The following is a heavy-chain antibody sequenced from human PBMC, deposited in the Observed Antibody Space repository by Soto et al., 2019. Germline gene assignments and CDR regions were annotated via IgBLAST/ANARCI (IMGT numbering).Heavy chain of an antibody. J-gene: IGHJ4*02. D-gene: IGHD3-9*01. CDR2: IYYSGST. CDR3: ARHFSVDHFDY. V-gene: IGHV4-39*01. Sequence: SETLSLPCTASVDSITSNSYFWAWIRQPPGKGLEWIGSIYYSGSTYHNPSLKSRVTISVDRSNNQFSLKLTSVTAADTAVYYCARHFSVDHFDYWGQGALVTVSS. CDR1: VDSITSNSYF.